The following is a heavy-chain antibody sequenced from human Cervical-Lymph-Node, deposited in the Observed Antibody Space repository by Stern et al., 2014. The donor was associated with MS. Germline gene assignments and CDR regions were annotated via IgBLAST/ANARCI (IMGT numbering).Heavy chain of an antibody. Sequence: QLVQSGAEVKKPGSSVKVSCKVSGATFSTNGISWVRLGPGQGLEWMGAIVPIFEKSNYAQKFRGRVSITADESTNTAYMELTSLTSEDTGVYYCAREHHGGNFAAWGQGTLVTVSS. CDR1: GATFSTNG. V-gene: IGHV1-69*01. D-gene: IGHD4-23*01. J-gene: IGHJ5*02. CDR3: AREHHGGNFAA. CDR2: IVPIFEKS.